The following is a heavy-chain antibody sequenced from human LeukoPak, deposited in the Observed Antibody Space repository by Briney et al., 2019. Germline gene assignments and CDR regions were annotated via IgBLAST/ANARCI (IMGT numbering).Heavy chain of an antibody. CDR3: SRDVFSLGDS. Sequence: GGSLRLSCAASGFSLTNYGMHWVRQSPGKGLVWVSHINHDGSLTNYADSVKGRFTISRDIAKNTAYLQMNSLGAEDTATYYCSRDVFSLGDSWGQGTLVTVSS. V-gene: IGHV3-74*01. CDR1: GFSLTNYG. CDR2: INHDGSLT. J-gene: IGHJ4*02. D-gene: IGHD2/OR15-2a*01.